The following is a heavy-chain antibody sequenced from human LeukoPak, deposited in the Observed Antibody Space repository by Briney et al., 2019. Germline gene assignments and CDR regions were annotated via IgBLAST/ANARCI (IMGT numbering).Heavy chain of an antibody. J-gene: IGHJ4*02. Sequence: GESLKISCKSSGYSFSSYSIGWVRQMPGKGLEWMGLIYPGDSDTRYSPSFQGQVNISADNSITTAYLQWSSLKVSDTAIYYCARSPSGRRGGYYFDNWGQGTLLTVSS. CDR3: ARSPSGRRGGYYFDN. D-gene: IGHD3-10*01. CDR1: GYSFSSYS. CDR2: IYPGDSDT. V-gene: IGHV5-51*01.